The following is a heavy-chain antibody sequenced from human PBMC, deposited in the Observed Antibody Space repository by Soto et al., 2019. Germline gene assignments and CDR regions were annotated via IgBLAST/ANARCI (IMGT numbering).Heavy chain of an antibody. CDR3: ASSKRDSYTFDY. D-gene: IGHD5-18*01. CDR2: IIPIFGTA. J-gene: IGHJ4*02. Sequence: AASVKVSCKASGGTFSSYAISWVRQAPGQGLEWMGGIIPIFGTANYAQKFQGRVTITADESTSTAYMELSSLRSEDTAVYYCASSKRDSYTFDYWGQGTLVTVSS. CDR1: GGTFSSYA. V-gene: IGHV1-69*13.